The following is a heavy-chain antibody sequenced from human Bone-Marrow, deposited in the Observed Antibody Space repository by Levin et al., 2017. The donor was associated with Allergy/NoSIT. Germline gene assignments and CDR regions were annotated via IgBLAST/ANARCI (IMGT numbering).Heavy chain of an antibody. CDR3: AKTGRYCSSTSCYGPLSI. D-gene: IGHD2-2*01. CDR1: GFTFSSYA. J-gene: IGHJ4*02. V-gene: IGHV3-23*01. CDR2: ISGSGGST. Sequence: ASVKVSCAASGFTFSSYAMSWVRQAPGKGLEWVSAISGSGGSTYYADSVKGRFTISRDNSKNTLYLQMNSLRAEDTAVYYCAKTGRYCSSTSCYGPLSIWGQGTLVTVSS.